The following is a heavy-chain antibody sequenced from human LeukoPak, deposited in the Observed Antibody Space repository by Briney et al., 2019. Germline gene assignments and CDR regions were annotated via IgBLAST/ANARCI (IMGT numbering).Heavy chain of an antibody. D-gene: IGHD1-14*01. Sequence: SETLSLTWTVSGGCISGYCWSWLRQPPGKAREWVGYLYFSGSTSYNPSLESRVTMSVDTSKNQLSLRLSSVTAADTAVYYCARGGLTSRPEFYFDYWGQGILVTVSS. V-gene: IGHV4-59*01. J-gene: IGHJ4*02. CDR3: ARGGLTSRPEFYFDY. CDR1: GGCISGYC. CDR2: LYFSGST.